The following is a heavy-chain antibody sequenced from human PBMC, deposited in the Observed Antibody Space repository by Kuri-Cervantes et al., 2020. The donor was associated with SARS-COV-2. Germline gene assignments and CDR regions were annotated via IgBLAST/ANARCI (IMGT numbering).Heavy chain of an antibody. V-gene: IGHV4-61*02. J-gene: IGHJ4*02. CDR1: GASISNGSYY. CDR3: ARDVVHTYGWRAFDY. D-gene: IGHD5-18*01. Sequence: LRLSCTVSGASISNGSYYWSWIRQPAGKGLEWIGRFYTTERINYSPSLKSRVTISVDTSKNQFSLRLTSVTAADTAVYYCARDVVHTYGWRAFDYWGQGSLVTVSS. CDR2: FYTTERI.